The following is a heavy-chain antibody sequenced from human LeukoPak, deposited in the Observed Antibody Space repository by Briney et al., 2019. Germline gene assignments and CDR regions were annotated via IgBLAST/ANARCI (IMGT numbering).Heavy chain of an antibody. V-gene: IGHV3-23*01. J-gene: IGHJ4*02. CDR3: AKNLRVSSHYGIDY. CDR1: GFTFSSFA. CDR2: ITGSGFDT. D-gene: IGHD4-17*01. Sequence: PGGSLRLSCAASGFTFSSFAMSWVRQAPGKGLEWLSVITGSGFDTNSADSVKGRFTISRDNSKNTLYLQMNSLRAEDTAVYYCAKNLRVSSHYGIDYWGQGTLVTVSS.